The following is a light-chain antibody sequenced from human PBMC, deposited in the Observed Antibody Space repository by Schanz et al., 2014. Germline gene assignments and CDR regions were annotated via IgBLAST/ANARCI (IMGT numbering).Light chain of an antibody. V-gene: IGLV2-8*01. CDR3: NSYAGNTNV. CDR1: SSDVGAYNY. J-gene: IGLJ1*01. Sequence: QSALTQPPSASGSPGQSVTISCTGTSSDVGAYNYVSWYQQHPGKAPKLMIYEVSKRPSGVPDRFSGSKSGNTASLTVSGIQAEDEADYYCNSYAGNTNVFGTGTKLTVL. CDR2: EVS.